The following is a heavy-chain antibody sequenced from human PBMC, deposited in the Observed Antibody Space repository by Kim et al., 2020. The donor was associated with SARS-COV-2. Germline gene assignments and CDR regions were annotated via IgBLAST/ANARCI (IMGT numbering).Heavy chain of an antibody. Sequence: GGSLRLSCAASGFTFSDYYMSWIRQAPGKGLEWVSYISSSSSYTNYADSVKGRFTISRDNTKNSLYLQMNSLRAEDTAVYYCARTRGIAAGIDYWGQGTLVTVSS. CDR3: ARTRGIAAGIDY. CDR2: ISSSSSYT. D-gene: IGHD6-13*01. J-gene: IGHJ4*02. CDR1: GFTFSDYY. V-gene: IGHV3-11*06.